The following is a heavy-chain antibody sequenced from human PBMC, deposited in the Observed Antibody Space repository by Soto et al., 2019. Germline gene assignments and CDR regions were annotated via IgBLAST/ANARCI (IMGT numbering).Heavy chain of an antibody. D-gene: IGHD3-22*01. J-gene: IGHJ5*02. V-gene: IGHV3-33*01. CDR1: GFTFSSDG. CDR2: IWYDGSNK. Sequence: QVQLVDSGGSVVQPGRSLRLSCAASGFTFSSDGMHWVRQAPGKGLEWVAVIWYDGSNKYYADSVKGRFTISRDNSKNTLYLQMTSLIAEDTAVYYCARDGVYDSSENNWFDPWGHGTLVTVSS. CDR3: ARDGVYDSSENNWFDP.